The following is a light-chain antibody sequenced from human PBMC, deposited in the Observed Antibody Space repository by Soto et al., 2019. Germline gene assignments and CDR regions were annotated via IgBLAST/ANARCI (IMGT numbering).Light chain of an antibody. CDR2: GVS. V-gene: IGLV2-14*01. J-gene: IGLJ3*02. CDR1: SSDVGNYNY. Sequence: QSVLTQPASVSGSPGQSITISCTGTSSDVGNYNYVSWYQLHPGTAPKLLIYGVSNRPSGVSNRFSGSKSGNAAFLTISTLQAEDEADYYCSSYTAYTTLWVFGGGTKLTVL. CDR3: SSYTAYTTLWV.